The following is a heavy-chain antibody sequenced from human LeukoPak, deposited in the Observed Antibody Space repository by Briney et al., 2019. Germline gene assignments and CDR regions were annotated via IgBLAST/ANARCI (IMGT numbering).Heavy chain of an antibody. Sequence: GGSLRLSCAASGFTFDDYAMHWVRQAPGKGLEWVSLISWDGGSTYYADSVKGRFTISRDNAKNSLYLQMNSLRAEDTAVYYCARDPVTYDSSGYYIHPDYWGQGTLVTVSS. V-gene: IGHV3-43D*03. CDR2: ISWDGGST. J-gene: IGHJ4*02. CDR3: ARDPVTYDSSGYYIHPDY. CDR1: GFTFDDYA. D-gene: IGHD3-22*01.